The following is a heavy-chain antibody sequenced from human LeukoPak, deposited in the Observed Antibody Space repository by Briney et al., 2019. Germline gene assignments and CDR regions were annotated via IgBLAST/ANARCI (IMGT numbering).Heavy chain of an antibody. J-gene: IGHJ4*02. D-gene: IGHD1-26*01. Sequence: GESLKISCQGSGYIFTSYWIAWVRRMPGKGLAWMGIIYPGDSDTRYSPSFQGQVTFSADKSISTAYLQWSSLKASDTAMYYCAREGEVGVHYFDYWGQGTLVTVSS. CDR1: GYIFTSYW. CDR3: AREGEVGVHYFDY. V-gene: IGHV5-51*01. CDR2: IYPGDSDT.